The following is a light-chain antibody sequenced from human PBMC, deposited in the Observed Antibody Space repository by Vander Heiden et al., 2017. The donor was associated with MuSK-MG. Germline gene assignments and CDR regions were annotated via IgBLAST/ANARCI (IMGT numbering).Light chain of an antibody. CDR2: EGS. CDR1: SSDVVGYNY. J-gene: IGLJ2*01. V-gene: IGLV2-8*01. CDR3: SSYAGSNNFVV. Sequence: QSALTPPPSASGSPGQSVTISCTGTSSDVVGYNYVSWYQQPPGKAPNRLIYEGSKRPSGVPDRFSGSKSGNTASLTVAGLQAEDEADYYCSSYAGSNNFVVFGGGTKLTVL.